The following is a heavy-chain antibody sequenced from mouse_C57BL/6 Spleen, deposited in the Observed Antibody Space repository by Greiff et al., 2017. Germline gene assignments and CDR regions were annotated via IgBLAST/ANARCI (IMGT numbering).Heavy chain of an antibody. CDR1: EYEFPSHD. CDR3: ARRGTGSWFAY. Sequence: EVQLVESGGGLVPPGESLKHSCESNEYEFPSHDMSLVRKTPEKRLALVAAINSDGGSTYYPDTMERRFIISRDNTKKALYLQMSSLRSEDTALYYCARRGTGSWFAYWGQGTLVSVSA. J-gene: IGHJ3*01. V-gene: IGHV5-2*01. CDR2: INSDGGST. D-gene: IGHD4-1*01.